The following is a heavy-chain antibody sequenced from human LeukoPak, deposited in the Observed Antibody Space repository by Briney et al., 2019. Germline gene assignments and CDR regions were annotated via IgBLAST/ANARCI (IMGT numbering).Heavy chain of an antibody. J-gene: IGHJ4*02. V-gene: IGHV1-2*02. CDR3: ARVTTGTYYDY. CDR1: GYTFPDYY. D-gene: IGHD3-22*01. CDR2: VNPKSGGT. Sequence: ASVKVSCKASGYTFPDYYMHWVRQAPGQGFEWMGWVNPKSGGTNYAQKFQGRVTMTRDTSITTAYMEVSRLTSDDTAVYYCARVTTGTYYDYWGQGTLVTASS.